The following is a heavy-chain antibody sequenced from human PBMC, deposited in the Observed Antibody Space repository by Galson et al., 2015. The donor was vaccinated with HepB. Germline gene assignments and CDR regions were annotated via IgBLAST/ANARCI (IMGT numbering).Heavy chain of an antibody. CDR1: GGTFSSYA. CDR2: IIPIFGTA. D-gene: IGHD3-10*01. V-gene: IGHV1-69*13. CDR3: AREGEGITMVRGVIQTIVFDY. J-gene: IGHJ4*02. Sequence: SVKVSCKASGGTFSSYAISWVRQAPGQGLEWMGGIIPIFGTANYAQKFQGRVTITADESTSTAYMELSSLRSEDTAVYYCAREGEGITMVRGVIQTIVFDYWGQGTLVTVSS.